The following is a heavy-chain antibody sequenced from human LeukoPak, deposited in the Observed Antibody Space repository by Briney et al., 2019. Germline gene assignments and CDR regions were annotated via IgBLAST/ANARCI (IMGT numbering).Heavy chain of an antibody. J-gene: IGHJ4*02. CDR1: GFTFSSYA. V-gene: IGHV3-23*01. CDR2: ISGSGGST. Sequence: GGSLRLSCAASGFTFSSYAMSWVRQAPGKGLEWVSAISGSGGSTYYADSVKGRFTISRDNSKNTLYLQMNSLRAEDTAVYYCAKECCSSTSCSGPLDYWGQGTLLTVSS. CDR3: AKECCSSTSCSGPLDY. D-gene: IGHD2-2*01.